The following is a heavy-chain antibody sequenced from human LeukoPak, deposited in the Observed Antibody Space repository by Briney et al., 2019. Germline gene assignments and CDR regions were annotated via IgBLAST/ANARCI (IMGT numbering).Heavy chain of an antibody. CDR1: GGSISSYY. CDR2: IYTSGST. Sequence: SETLSLTRTVSGGSISSYYWSWIRQPAGKGLEWIGRIYTSGSTNYNPSLKSRVTMSVDTSKNQFSLKLSSVTAADTAVYYCARGPDYYDSSGYYPYFDYWGQGTLVTVSS. D-gene: IGHD3-22*01. CDR3: ARGPDYYDSSGYYPYFDY. J-gene: IGHJ4*02. V-gene: IGHV4-4*07.